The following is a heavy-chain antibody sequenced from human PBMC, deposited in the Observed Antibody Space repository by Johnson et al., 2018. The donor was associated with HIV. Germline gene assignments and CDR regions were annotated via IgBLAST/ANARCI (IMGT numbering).Heavy chain of an antibody. CDR1: EFTFGDYA. CDR3: TTDINGVYSSGWYGTASAFDF. CDR2: IRSKAYGGTT. D-gene: IGHD6-19*01. V-gene: IGHV3-49*04. Sequence: VQLVESGGAVVQPGRSLRLSCKSSEFTFGDYAMSWVRQAPGKGLEWVGFIRSKAYGGTTEYAASVKGRFTISRDDPKCIASLQMNSLKTEDTAVYYCTTDINGVYSSGWYGTASAFDFWGQGTMVTVFS. J-gene: IGHJ3*01.